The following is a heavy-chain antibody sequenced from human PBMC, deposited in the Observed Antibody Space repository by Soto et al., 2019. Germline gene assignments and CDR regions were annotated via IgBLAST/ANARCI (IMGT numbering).Heavy chain of an antibody. D-gene: IGHD3-22*01. CDR2: INAGNGNT. Sequence: QVQLVQSGAEVKKPGASVKVSCKASGYTFTSYAMHWVRQAPGQRLEWRGWINAGNGNTKYSQKFQGRVTITRDTSASTAYMELSSLRSEDTAVYYCARHHYYDSSGFPFEPWGQGTMVTVSS. V-gene: IGHV1-3*01. J-gene: IGHJ5*02. CDR3: ARHHYYDSSGFPFEP. CDR1: GYTFTSYA.